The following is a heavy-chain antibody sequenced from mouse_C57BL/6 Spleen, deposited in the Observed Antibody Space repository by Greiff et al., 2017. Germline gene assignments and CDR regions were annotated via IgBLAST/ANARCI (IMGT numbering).Heavy chain of an antibody. CDR1: GYAFSSYW. J-gene: IGHJ2*01. CDR3: ARSGLYYWYCDD. V-gene: IGHV1-80*01. Sequence: QVQLQQSGAELVKPGASVKISCKASGYAFSSYWMNWVKQRPGKGLEWIGQIYPGDGDTNYNGKFKGKATLTADKSSSTAYMQLSSLTSEDSAVYFCARSGLYYWYCDDWGQGTTLTVSA. CDR2: IYPGDGDT. D-gene: IGHD2-1*01.